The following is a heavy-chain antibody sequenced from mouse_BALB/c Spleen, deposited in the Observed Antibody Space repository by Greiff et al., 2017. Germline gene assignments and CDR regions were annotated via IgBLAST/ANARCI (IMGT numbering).Heavy chain of an antibody. J-gene: IGHJ2*01. CDR1: GYSFTGYY. D-gene: IGHD2-14*01. CDR3: ARFYYRYDEYYFDY. Sequence: EVKLEESGPDLVKPGASVKISCKASGYSFTGYYMHWVKQSHGKSLEWIGRVNPNNGGTSYNQKFKGKAILTVDKSSSTAYMELRSLTSEDSAVYYCARFYYRYDEYYFDYWGQGTTLTVSS. V-gene: IGHV1-26*01. CDR2: VNPNNGGT.